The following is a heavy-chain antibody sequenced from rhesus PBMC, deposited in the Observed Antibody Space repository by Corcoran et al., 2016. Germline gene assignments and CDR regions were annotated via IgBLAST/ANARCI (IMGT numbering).Heavy chain of an antibody. V-gene: IGHV3S43*01. CDR3: AKTEREAFDF. CDR2: ISCGGSI. Sequence: EVQLVESGGGLVQPGGSLRLSCAAPGFTSGNSDLIWIRQAPGKGLEGVSLISCGGSIYYSDSVKGRFTIPRDNAKNPLYLQMSSLRVEDTAVYYCAKTEREAFDFWGQGLRVTVSS. J-gene: IGHJ3*01. CDR1: GFTSGNSD. D-gene: IGHD1-44*02.